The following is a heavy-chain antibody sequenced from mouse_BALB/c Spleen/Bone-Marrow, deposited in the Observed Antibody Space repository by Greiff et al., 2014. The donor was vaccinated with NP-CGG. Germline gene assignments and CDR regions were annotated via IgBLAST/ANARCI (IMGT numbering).Heavy chain of an antibody. D-gene: IGHD1-1*01. CDR2: ISYDGTN. V-gene: IGHV3-6*02. Sequence: EVQLVESGPGLVKPSQSLSLTCSVTGYSITRGYYWNWIRQFPGNKLEWMGYISYDGTNDYNPSLKNRISITRDTSKNQFFLKLNSVTTEDTATYYCARGDYGSNYDDYWGQGTTLTVSS. CDR1: GYSITRGYY. J-gene: IGHJ2*01. CDR3: ARGDYGSNYDDY.